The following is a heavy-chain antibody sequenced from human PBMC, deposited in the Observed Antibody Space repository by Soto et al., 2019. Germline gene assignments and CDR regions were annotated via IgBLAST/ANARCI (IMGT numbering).Heavy chain of an antibody. J-gene: IGHJ6*02. D-gene: IGHD6-19*01. CDR3: ASDHRYMGGWYDAYYYYGTDV. CDR2: IYHSGST. Sequence: PSEPLSLTCAVSGGSISSGGYSWSWIRQPPGKGLEWIGYIYHSGSTYYNPSLKSRVTIPVDRSKNQFSLKLSSVTAADTAVYYCASDHRYMGGWYDAYYYYGTDVWGHGTTVTVSS. V-gene: IGHV4-30-2*01. CDR1: GGSISSGGYS.